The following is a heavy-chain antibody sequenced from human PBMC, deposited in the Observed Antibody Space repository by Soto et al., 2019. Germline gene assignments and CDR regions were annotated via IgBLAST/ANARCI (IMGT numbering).Heavy chain of an antibody. J-gene: IGHJ5*02. V-gene: IGHV1-2*02. Sequence: ASVKVSCKASGYTFTGYYMHWVRQAPGQGLEWMGWINPNSGGTNYAQKFQGRVTMTRDTSISTAYMELSRLRSDDTAVYYCARDPIAVWSDPPRAWFDTWGQGTLVTVSS. CDR3: ARDPIAVWSDPPRAWFDT. CDR2: INPNSGGT. CDR1: GYTFTGYY. D-gene: IGHD3-16*01.